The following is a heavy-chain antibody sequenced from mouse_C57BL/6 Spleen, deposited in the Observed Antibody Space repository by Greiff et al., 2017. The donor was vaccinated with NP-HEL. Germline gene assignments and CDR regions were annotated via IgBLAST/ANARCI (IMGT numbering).Heavy chain of an antibody. CDR1: GYTFTSYW. Sequence: QVQLQQPGAELVMPGASVKLSCKASGYTFTSYWMHWVKQRPGQGLEWIGEIDPSDSYTNYNQKFKGKSTLTVDKSSSTAYMQLSSLTSENSAVYYGASVYYAPFAYWGKGTLVTVSA. D-gene: IGHD1-1*01. V-gene: IGHV1-69*01. CDR2: IDPSDSYT. J-gene: IGHJ3*01. CDR3: ASVYYAPFAY.